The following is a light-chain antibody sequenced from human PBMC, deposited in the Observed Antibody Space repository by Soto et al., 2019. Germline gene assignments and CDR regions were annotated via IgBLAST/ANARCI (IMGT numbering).Light chain of an antibody. CDR3: QQYGSSPIT. CDR1: QSISNN. V-gene: IGKV3-20*01. Sequence: EVVMTQSPSTLSVSPGGRATLSCMASQSISNNLAWYQQKPGQAPSLLIYGASSRATGIPDRFSGSGSGTDFTLTISRLEPEDFAVYYCQQYGSSPITFGQGTRLEIK. CDR2: GAS. J-gene: IGKJ5*01.